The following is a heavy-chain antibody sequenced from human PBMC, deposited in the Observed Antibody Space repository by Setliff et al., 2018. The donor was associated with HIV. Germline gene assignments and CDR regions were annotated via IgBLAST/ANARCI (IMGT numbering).Heavy chain of an antibody. CDR3: TREGRGDPAMATTRIDY. V-gene: IGHV4-39*02. CDR1: GDSISSGSYF. Sequence: PSETLSLTCSVSGDSISSGSYFWGWIRQTPGKGLEWIGNIYYTGFAYYNPSLKIRVTISLDTSKTHFFLNLTSVTDADTAVYFCTREGRGDPAMATTRIDYWGQGKLVTVSS. D-gene: IGHD1-1*01. J-gene: IGHJ4*02. CDR2: IYYTGFA.